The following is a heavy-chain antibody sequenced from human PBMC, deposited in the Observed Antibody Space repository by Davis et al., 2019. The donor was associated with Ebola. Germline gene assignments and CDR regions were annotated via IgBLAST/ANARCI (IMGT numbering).Heavy chain of an antibody. J-gene: IGHJ3*02. CDR1: GFTFSSYA. D-gene: IGHD3-10*01. CDR2: ISWTSGSI. Sequence: SLKISCAASGFTFSSYAMSWVRQAPGKGLEWVSGISWTSGSIGYADSVKGRFAISRDNAKNALYVEMNSLRPEDTALYYCAKGFYFGSGRGGSYAFDIWGQGSMVTVAS. CDR3: AKGFYFGSGRGGSYAFDI. V-gene: IGHV3-9*01.